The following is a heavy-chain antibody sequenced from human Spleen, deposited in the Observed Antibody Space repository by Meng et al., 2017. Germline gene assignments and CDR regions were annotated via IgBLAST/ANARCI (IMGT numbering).Heavy chain of an antibody. CDR1: GFTFTNYG. CDR3: ARDCCSEIGPIDH. CDR2: ISNNGDT. V-gene: IGHV3-23*01. J-gene: IGHJ4*02. D-gene: IGHD2-15*01. Sequence: GESLKISCRTSGFTFTNYGMGWVRQAPGKGLEWVATISNNGDTHYADSMTGRFIISRDDSRNTLYLHVSSRRAEDTAMYYCARDCCSEIGPIDHWGQGALVTVSS.